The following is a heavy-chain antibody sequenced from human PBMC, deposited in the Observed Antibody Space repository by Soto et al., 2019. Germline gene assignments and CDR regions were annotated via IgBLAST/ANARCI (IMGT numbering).Heavy chain of an antibody. CDR1: GFIFTDYS. Sequence: QVQLVESGGGLVEPGGSLRLSCAASGFIFTDYSMTWIRQAPGKGLEWVSYISNGDETTHYADSVKGRFIVSRDNAKKVLFLQMSGLRVDDTAVYYCAASGRDVLGYDYKDTEGFDIWGQGTLVTVSS. CDR3: AASGRDVLGYDYKDTEGFDI. J-gene: IGHJ3*02. V-gene: IGHV3-11*01. D-gene: IGHD3-10*01. CDR2: ISNGDETT.